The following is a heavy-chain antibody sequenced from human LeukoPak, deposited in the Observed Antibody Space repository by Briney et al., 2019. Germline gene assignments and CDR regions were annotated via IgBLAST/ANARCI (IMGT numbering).Heavy chain of an antibody. CDR1: GYTFTGYY. J-gene: IGHJ3*02. Sequence: ASVKVSCKASGYTFTGYYMHWVRHAPGQGLEWMGWINPNSGGTNYAQKFQGRVTMTRDTSISTAYMELSRLRSDDTAVYYCARDSEGGSWGTDAFDIWGQGTKVTVSS. V-gene: IGHV1-2*02. D-gene: IGHD2-15*01. CDR2: INPNSGGT. CDR3: ARDSEGGSWGTDAFDI.